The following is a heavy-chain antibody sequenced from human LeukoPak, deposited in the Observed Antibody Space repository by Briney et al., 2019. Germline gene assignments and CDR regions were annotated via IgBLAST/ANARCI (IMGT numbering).Heavy chain of an antibody. Sequence: SVKVFCKASGGTFSSYAISWVRQAPGQGLEWMGGIIPIFGTANYAQKFQGRVTITADKSTSTAYMELSSLRSEDTAVYYCARSGGPDIVFDYWGQGTLVTVSS. V-gene: IGHV1-69*06. CDR3: ARSGGPDIVFDY. CDR2: IIPIFGTA. CDR1: GGTFSSYA. J-gene: IGHJ4*02. D-gene: IGHD2-15*01.